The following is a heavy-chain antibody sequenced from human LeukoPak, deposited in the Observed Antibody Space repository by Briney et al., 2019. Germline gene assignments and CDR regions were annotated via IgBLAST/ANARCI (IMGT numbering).Heavy chain of an antibody. J-gene: IGHJ4*02. D-gene: IGHD2/OR15-2a*01. Sequence: GGSLRLSCAASGFTFSNYAMSWVRQAPGKGLEWVAGISGTGGSTHYADSVKGRFTISRDNSKNTVYLQMHNLRVEHTAVYYCAKVVAGNIDYYFDYWGQGILVAVSS. CDR2: ISGTGGST. CDR1: GFTFSNYA. CDR3: AKVVAGNIDYYFDY. V-gene: IGHV3-23*01.